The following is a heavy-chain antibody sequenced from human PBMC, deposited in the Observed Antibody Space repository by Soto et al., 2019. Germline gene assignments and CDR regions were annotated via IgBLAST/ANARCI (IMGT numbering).Heavy chain of an antibody. CDR3: ARELWSGYYNDDFDI. V-gene: IGHV4-61*01. D-gene: IGHD3-3*01. CDR1: GGSVSSGSYY. Sequence: SETLSLTCTVSGGSVSSGSYYCSWIRQPPGKGLEWIGYIYYIGSTNYNPSLKSRVTMSVDTSKNQFSLKLSSVTAADTAVYYCARELWSGYYNDDFDIWGQGTMVTVSS. J-gene: IGHJ3*02. CDR2: IYYIGST.